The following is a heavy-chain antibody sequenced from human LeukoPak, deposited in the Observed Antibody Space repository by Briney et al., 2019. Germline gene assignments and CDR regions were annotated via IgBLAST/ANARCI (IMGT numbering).Heavy chain of an antibody. CDR2: IIPIFGTA. D-gene: IGHD3-3*01. CDR1: GGTFSSYA. Sequence: ASVKVSCKASGGTFSSYAISWVRQAPGQGLEWMGGIIPIFGTANYAQTFQGRVTITADESTSTAYMELSSLRSEDTAVYYCAREKGSPGDFWSGPDHWGQGTLVTVSS. CDR3: AREKGSPGDFWSGPDH. J-gene: IGHJ5*02. V-gene: IGHV1-69*13.